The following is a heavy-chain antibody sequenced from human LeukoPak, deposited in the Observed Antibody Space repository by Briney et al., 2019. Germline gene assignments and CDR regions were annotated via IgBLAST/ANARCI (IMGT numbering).Heavy chain of an antibody. Sequence: PGGSLRLSCAASGFTVSSNYMSWVRQAPGKGLEWVSVIYSGGSTYYADSVKGRFTISRDNSKNTLYLQMNSLRAGDTAVYYCAKQWLVVGYFDYWGQGTLVTVSS. CDR3: AKQWLVVGYFDY. CDR1: GFTVSSNY. J-gene: IGHJ4*02. V-gene: IGHV3-53*01. CDR2: IYSGGST. D-gene: IGHD6-19*01.